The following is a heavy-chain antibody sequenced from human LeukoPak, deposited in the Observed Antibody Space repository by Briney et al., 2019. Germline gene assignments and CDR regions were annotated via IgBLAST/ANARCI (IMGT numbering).Heavy chain of an antibody. Sequence: QTGGSLSLSCAASGFSFNSDWMDWVRQAPGKGLEWVANIKHDESEKNYLDSVKGRFTISRDNAQNSLYLQMNGLRVEDTAVYYCTRRLDDWGQGTLVTVSS. CDR1: GFSFNSDW. CDR3: TRRLDD. V-gene: IGHV3-7*01. CDR2: IKHDESEK. D-gene: IGHD3-16*01. J-gene: IGHJ4*02.